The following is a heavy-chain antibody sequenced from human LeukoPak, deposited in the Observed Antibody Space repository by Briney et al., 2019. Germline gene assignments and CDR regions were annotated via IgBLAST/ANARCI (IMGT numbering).Heavy chain of an antibody. J-gene: IGHJ6*02. V-gene: IGHV1-46*01. Sequence: ASVKVSCKASGYTFTSYYMHWVRQAPGQGLEWMGIINPSGGSTSYAQKFRGRVTMTTDTSTNTGYMELRSLRSDDTAVYFCARDQLRYYGSNNYYSDMDFWGQGTTVTVSS. CDR2: INPSGGST. CDR1: GYTFTSYY. CDR3: ARDQLRYYGSNNYYSDMDF. D-gene: IGHD3-10*01.